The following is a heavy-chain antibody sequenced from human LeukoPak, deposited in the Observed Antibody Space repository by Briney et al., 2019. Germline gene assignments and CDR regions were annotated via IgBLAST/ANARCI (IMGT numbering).Heavy chain of an antibody. J-gene: IGHJ5*02. D-gene: IGHD6-19*01. CDR2: INPNNGGV. CDR3: AKGGVVAGTKTLGYHLSDP. V-gene: IGHV1-2*02. Sequence: ASVKVSCKASGYTFTAYYLHWVRQAPGQGLEGMGWINPNNGGVKDAKKSQGRLSMNTATSVNTLYMGLSRQRSADTAVSFCAKGGVVAGTKTLGYHLSDPWGQGTLVTVSS. CDR1: GYTFTAYY.